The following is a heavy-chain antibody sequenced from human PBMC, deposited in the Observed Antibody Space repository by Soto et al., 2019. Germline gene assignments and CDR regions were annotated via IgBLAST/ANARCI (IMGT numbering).Heavy chain of an antibody. CDR2: INPSGGST. CDR3: ARSGYCTNGVCYYSYYGMDV. Sequence: QVQLVQSGAEVQKPGASVKVSCKASGYTFTSYYMHWVRQAPGQGLEWMGIINPSGGSTSYAQTFQGRVTMTRDTSTSTVYMELSSLRSEDTAVYYCARSGYCTNGVCYYSYYGMDVWGQGTTVTVSS. J-gene: IGHJ6*02. CDR1: GYTFTSYY. D-gene: IGHD2-8*01. V-gene: IGHV1-46*01.